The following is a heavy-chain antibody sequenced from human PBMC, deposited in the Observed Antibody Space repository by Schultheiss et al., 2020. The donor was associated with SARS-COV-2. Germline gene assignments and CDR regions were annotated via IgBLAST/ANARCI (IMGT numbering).Heavy chain of an antibody. D-gene: IGHD6-19*01. J-gene: IGHJ3*02. CDR1: SFTFSLYW. CDR3: ARDVGQWLAQDDAFDI. CDR2: ISYDGSNK. Sequence: GGSLRLSCAGPSFTFSLYWMHWVRQTPGRGLEWVAVISYDGSNKYYADSVKGRFTISRDNSKNTLYLQMNSLRAEDTAVYYCARDVGQWLAQDDAFDIWGQGTMVTVSS. V-gene: IGHV3-30*03.